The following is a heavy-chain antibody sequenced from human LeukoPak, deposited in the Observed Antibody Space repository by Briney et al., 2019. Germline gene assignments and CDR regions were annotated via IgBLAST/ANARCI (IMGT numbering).Heavy chain of an antibody. CDR2: ISSSSSYI. CDR1: GFTFSSYS. D-gene: IGHD5-18*01. V-gene: IGHV3-21*04. CDR3: AKDREAYGSYGPPDFDY. J-gene: IGHJ4*02. Sequence: GGSLRLSCAASGFTFSSYSMNWVRQAPGKGLEWVSSISSSSSYIYYADSVKGRFTISRDNAKNSLYLQMNSLRAEDTALYYCAKDREAYGSYGPPDFDYWGQGTLVTVSS.